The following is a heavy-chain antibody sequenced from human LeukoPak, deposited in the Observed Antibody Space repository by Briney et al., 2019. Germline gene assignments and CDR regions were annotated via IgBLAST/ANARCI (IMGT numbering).Heavy chain of an antibody. CDR1: GASISSYY. V-gene: IGHV4-59*08. Sequence: PSETLSLTCIVSGASISSYYWSWIRQPPGKGLEWIGYIYYSGSTNYNPSLKSRVTISVDTSKNQLSLKLSSVTAADTAVYYCARLDSSGYYYPNWFDPWGQGTLVTVSS. CDR2: IYYSGST. D-gene: IGHD3-22*01. CDR3: ARLDSSGYYYPNWFDP. J-gene: IGHJ5*02.